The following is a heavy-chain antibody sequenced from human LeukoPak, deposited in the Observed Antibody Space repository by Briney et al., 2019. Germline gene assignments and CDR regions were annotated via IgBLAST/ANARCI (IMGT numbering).Heavy chain of an antibody. Sequence: PSETLSLTCSVSGGSFSGYYWNWFRQAPGQGLEWIGYIHHSGVSAYNPSLKGRVTMSADRSKKQFSLSLISVTAADAAVYYCAREYCTSSRCYKEGFDYWGQGTLVIVSS. J-gene: IGHJ4*02. CDR3: AREYCTSSRCYKEGFDY. V-gene: IGHV4-59*12. CDR2: IHHSGVS. CDR1: GGSFSGYY. D-gene: IGHD2-2*01.